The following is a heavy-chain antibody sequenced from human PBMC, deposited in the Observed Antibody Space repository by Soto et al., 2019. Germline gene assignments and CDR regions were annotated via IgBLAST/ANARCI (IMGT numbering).Heavy chain of an antibody. CDR2: ISGSGSAT. J-gene: IGHJ5*02. V-gene: IGHV3-23*01. Sequence: EAQLLESGGGLVQPGGSLRLSCASSGSTFSNYAMTWVRQAPGKGLEWVSTISGSGSATYYADSVKGRFTISRDNSNETLYLEMNRRADEDTAYYYCAKHPVLDLRGLDTWGQGTLVNVSA. CDR3: AKHPVLDLRGLDT. D-gene: IGHD1-1*01. CDR1: GSTFSNYA.